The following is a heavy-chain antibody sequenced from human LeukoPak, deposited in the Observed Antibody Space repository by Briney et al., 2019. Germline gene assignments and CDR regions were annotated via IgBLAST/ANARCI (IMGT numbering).Heavy chain of an antibody. CDR3: ARDAATIIFAH. D-gene: IGHD5-24*01. V-gene: IGHV7-4-1*02. CDR2: INANTGNP. J-gene: IGHJ4*02. CDR1: GYTFTTYS. Sequence: ASVKVSCTASGYTFTTYSMNWLRPAPGQGLEWMGWINANTGNPTYAQGFTGRFVFPLDTSVSTAYLQISSLTAEDTAVYYCARDAATIIFAHWGQGTLVTVSS.